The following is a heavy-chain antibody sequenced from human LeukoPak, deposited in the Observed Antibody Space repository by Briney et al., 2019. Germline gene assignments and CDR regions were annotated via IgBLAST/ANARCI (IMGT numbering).Heavy chain of an antibody. D-gene: IGHD6-19*01. J-gene: IGHJ5*02. V-gene: IGHV3-21*01. CDR2: ISSSSSYI. Sequence: GGSLRLSCAASGFTFSSYSMNWVRKAPGKGLEWVSSISSSSSYIYYADSVKGRFTISRDNAKNSLYLQMNSLRAEDTAVYYCARSYSSGGFDPWGQGTLVTVPS. CDR3: ARSYSSGGFDP. CDR1: GFTFSSYS.